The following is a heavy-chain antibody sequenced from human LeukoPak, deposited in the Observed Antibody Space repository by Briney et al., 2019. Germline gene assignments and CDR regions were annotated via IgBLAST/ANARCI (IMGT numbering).Heavy chain of an antibody. V-gene: IGHV4-59*08. J-gene: IGHJ4*02. D-gene: IGHD5-18*01. CDR1: GGSISSYY. Sequence: PSETLSLTCTVSGGSISSYYWSWIRQPPGKGLEWIGYIYYSGSTNYNLSLKSRVTISVDTSKNQFSLKLSSVTAADTAVYYCARLGDTAMVTLDYWGQGTLVTASS. CDR2: IYYSGST. CDR3: ARLGDTAMVTLDY.